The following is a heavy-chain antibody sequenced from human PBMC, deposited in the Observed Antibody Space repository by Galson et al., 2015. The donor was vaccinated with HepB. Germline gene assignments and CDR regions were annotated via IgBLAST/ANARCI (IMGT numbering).Heavy chain of an antibody. V-gene: IGHV3-66*01. CDR3: ARDDQGAQYFHH. CDR2: IYSDGST. J-gene: IGHJ1*01. CDR1: GFTVNSNY. Sequence: SLRLSCAASGFTVNSNYMSWVRQASGKGLEWVSVIYSDGSTFYADSVKGRFIISRDNSSNTLYLQMNSLRAEDTAVYYCARDDQGAQYFHHWGQGTLVTVSS.